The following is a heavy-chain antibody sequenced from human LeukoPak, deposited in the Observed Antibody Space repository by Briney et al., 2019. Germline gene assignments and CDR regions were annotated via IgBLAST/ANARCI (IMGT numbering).Heavy chain of an antibody. CDR2: INDGGST. CDR1: GGSFTKHQ. V-gene: IGHV4-34*01. D-gene: IGHD4-17*01. CDR3: ASYGDYEAVWFDY. Sequence: SETLSLTCAVYGGSFTKHQWSWIRQPPGKGLEWIGAINDGGSTNYNPSLKSRVTISVDTSKNQFSLKLSSVTAADTAVYYCASYGDYEAVWFDYWGQGTLVTVSS. J-gene: IGHJ4*02.